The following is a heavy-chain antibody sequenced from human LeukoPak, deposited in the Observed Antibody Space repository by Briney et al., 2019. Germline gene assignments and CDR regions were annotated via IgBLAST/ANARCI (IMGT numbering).Heavy chain of an antibody. CDR2: ISAYDGNT. J-gene: IGHJ6*02. D-gene: IGHD6-19*01. CDR1: GYTFTSYG. Sequence: GASVKVSCNASGYTFTSYGISWVRQAPGQGLEWMGWISAYDGNTNYAQKLQGRVTMTTDTSTSTAYMELRSLRSDDTAVYYCARGYSSGWYYYYYGMDVWGQGTTVTVSS. V-gene: IGHV1-18*01. CDR3: ARGYSSGWYYYYYGMDV.